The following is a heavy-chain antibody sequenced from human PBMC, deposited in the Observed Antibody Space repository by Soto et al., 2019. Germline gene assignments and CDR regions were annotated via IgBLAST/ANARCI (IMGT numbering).Heavy chain of an antibody. J-gene: IGHJ5*02. CDR3: TRAQEQLVKELYWFDP. CDR2: IRSKAYGGTT. D-gene: IGHD6-13*01. V-gene: IGHV3-49*03. Sequence: PGGSLRLSCTASGFTFGDYAMSWFRQAPGKGLEWVGFIRSKAYGGTTEYAASVKGRFTISRDDSKSIAYLQMNSLKTEDTAVYYCTRAQEQLVKELYWFDPWGQGTLVTVSS. CDR1: GFTFGDYA.